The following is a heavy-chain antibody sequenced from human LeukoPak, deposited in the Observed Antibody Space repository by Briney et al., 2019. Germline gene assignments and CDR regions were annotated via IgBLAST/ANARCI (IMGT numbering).Heavy chain of an antibody. V-gene: IGHV3-23*01. D-gene: IGHD6-19*01. CDR3: AKGRGRSLAVADDY. CDR2: ISGSGGST. J-gene: IGHJ4*02. CDR1: GFTFSTYA. Sequence: GGSLRLSCAASGFTFSTYAMSWVRQAPGKGLEWVSAISGSGGSTYYADSVKGRFTISRDNSKNTLYLQMNSLRAEDTAVYYCAKGRGRSLAVADDYWGQGTLVTVSS.